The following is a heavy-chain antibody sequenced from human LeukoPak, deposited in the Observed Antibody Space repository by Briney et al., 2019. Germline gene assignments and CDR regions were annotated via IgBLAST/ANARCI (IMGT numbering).Heavy chain of an antibody. V-gene: IGHV4-4*07. CDR1: GGSISSYY. CDR2: IYTSGST. Sequence: SETLSLTCTVSGGSISSYYWSWIRQPAGKGLEWIGRIYTSGSTSYNPSLKSRVTMSVDTSKNQFSLKLSSVTAADTAVYYCASHTYYYDSSGYYSSYYFDYWGQGTLVTVSS. CDR3: ASHTYYYDSSGYYSSYYFDY. D-gene: IGHD3-22*01. J-gene: IGHJ4*02.